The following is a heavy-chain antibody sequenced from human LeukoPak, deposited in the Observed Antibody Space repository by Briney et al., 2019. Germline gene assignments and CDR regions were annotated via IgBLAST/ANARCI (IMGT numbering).Heavy chain of an antibody. V-gene: IGHV3-33*06. D-gene: IGHD4-11*01. J-gene: IGHJ4*02. CDR2: LWFDGSHE. CDR3: AKDAVDFSDSYSDH. Sequence: GGSLRLSCEASGFNFNNYGMNWVRQAPGKGLEWVAALWFDGSHEYYADSVKGRFTISRDNFKNTLFMEMNALTAGDTAIYYCAKDAVDFSDSYSDHWGQGTPVTVSS. CDR1: GFNFNNYG.